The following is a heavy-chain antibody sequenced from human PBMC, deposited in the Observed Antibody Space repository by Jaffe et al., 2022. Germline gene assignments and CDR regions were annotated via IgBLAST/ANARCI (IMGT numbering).Heavy chain of an antibody. D-gene: IGHD2-15*01. CDR2: IYHSGST. CDR3: ARRCSGGSCYYDAFDI. Sequence: QVQLQESGPGLVKPSETLSLTCAVSGYSISSGYYWGWIRQPPGKGLEWIGSIYHSGSTYYNPSLKSRVTISVDTSKNQFSLKLSSVTAADTAVYYCARRCSGGSCYYDAFDIWGQGTMVTVSS. V-gene: IGHV4-38-2*01. CDR1: GYSISSGYY. J-gene: IGHJ3*02.